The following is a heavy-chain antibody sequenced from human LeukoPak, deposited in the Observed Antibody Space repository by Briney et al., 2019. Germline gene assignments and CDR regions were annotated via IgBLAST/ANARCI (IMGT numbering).Heavy chain of an antibody. CDR3: ARGPHTAMVGY. V-gene: IGHV4-59*01. D-gene: IGHD5-18*01. CDR2: IYYSGST. CDR1: GGSISSYY. Sequence: SETLSLTCTVSGGSISSYYWSWIRQPPGKGLEWIGYIYYSGSTNYNPSLKSRVTISVDTSKNQFSLKLSSVIAADTAVYYCARGPHTAMVGYWGQGTLVTVSS. J-gene: IGHJ4*02.